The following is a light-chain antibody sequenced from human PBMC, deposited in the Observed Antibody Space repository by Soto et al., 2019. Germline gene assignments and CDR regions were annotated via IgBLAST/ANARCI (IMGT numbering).Light chain of an antibody. CDR3: QQYGSSPTWT. CDR1: QSVSSY. CDR2: DAS. J-gene: IGKJ1*01. V-gene: IGKV3-20*01. Sequence: EIVLTQSPATLSLSPGERATLSCRASQSVSSYLAWYQQKPGQAPRLLIYDASNRATGIPARFSGSGSGTDFTLTISRLEPEDFAVYYCQQYGSSPTWTFGQGTKVDI.